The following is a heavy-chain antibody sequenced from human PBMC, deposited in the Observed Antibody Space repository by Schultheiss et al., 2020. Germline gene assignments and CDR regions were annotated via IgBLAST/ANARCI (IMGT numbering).Heavy chain of an antibody. CDR3: ARDSTGFSQYYYYYGMDV. Sequence: GGSLRLSCAASGFTFSSYEMNWVRQAPGKGLEWVSYISSSGSTIYYADSVKGRFTISRDNAKNSLYLQMNSLRAEDTAVYYCARDSTGFSQYYYYYGMDVWGQGTTVTVSS. V-gene: IGHV3-48*03. CDR2: ISSSGSTI. CDR1: GFTFSSYE. J-gene: IGHJ6*02.